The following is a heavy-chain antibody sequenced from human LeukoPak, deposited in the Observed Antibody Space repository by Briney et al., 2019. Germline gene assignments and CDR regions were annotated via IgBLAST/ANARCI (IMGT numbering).Heavy chain of an antibody. D-gene: IGHD5-18*01. CDR3: ATTIGGYNYGPSFDY. V-gene: IGHV3-23*01. CDR2: ISGSGGST. Sequence: GGSLRLSCAASGFTFSSYAMNWVRQAPGKGLEWVSVISGSGGSTHYADSVKGRFTISRDNSKNTLYLQMNSLRAEDTAVYYCATTIGGYNYGPSFDYWGQGTLVTVSS. J-gene: IGHJ4*02. CDR1: GFTFSSYA.